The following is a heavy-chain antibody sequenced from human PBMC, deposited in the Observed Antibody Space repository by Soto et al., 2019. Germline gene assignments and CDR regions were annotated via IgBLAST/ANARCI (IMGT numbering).Heavy chain of an antibody. Sequence: ASVKVSCKASGYTFTGYYMHWVRQAPGQGLEWMGWINPNSGGTNYAQKFQGRVTMTRDTSISTAYMELSRLRSDDTAVYYCARSVGYSSSWYYYYYYGMDVWGQGTTVTV. V-gene: IGHV1-2*02. J-gene: IGHJ6*02. CDR1: GYTFTGYY. CDR3: ARSVGYSSSWYYYYYYGMDV. D-gene: IGHD6-13*01. CDR2: INPNSGGT.